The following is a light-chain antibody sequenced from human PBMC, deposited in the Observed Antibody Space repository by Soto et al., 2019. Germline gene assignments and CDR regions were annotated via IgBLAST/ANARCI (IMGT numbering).Light chain of an antibody. CDR1: SSDVGGYNY. V-gene: IGLV2-14*01. CDR2: EVS. CDR3: SSYTSSSTLLV. J-gene: IGLJ1*01. Sequence: QSALTQPASVSGSPGQSITISCTGTSSDVGGYNYVSWYQQHPGKAPKLMICEVSNRPSGVSNRFSGSKSGDTASLTISGLQAEDEADYYCSSYTSSSTLLVFGTGTKLTVL.